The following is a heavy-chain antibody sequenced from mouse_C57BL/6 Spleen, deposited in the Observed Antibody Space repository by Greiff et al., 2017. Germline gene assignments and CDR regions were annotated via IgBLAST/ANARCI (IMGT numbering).Heavy chain of an antibody. V-gene: IGHV1-72*01. CDR2: IDPNSGGT. CDR3: ARNYDYGGRYFDV. CDR1: GYTFTSYW. D-gene: IGHD2-4*01. Sequence: QVQLQQPGAELVKPGASVKLSCKASGYTFTSYWMHWVKQRPGRGLEWIGRIDPNSGGTKYNEKFKSKATLTVDKPSSTAYMQLSSLTSEDSAVYYCARNYDYGGRYFDVWGTGTTVTVSS. J-gene: IGHJ1*03.